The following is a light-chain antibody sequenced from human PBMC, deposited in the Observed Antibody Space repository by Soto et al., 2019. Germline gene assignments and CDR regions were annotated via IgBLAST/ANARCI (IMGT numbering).Light chain of an antibody. J-gene: IGKJ3*01. Sequence: EVVLTQSPGTLSLSPGERATLSCRASQSVTNSYLAWYQQQPGQAPRLLIYGASSRATGIPDRFSGSGSGTDFTLTISRLEPEDFAVYYCQRYAHSLTFGPGTKVDIK. CDR1: QSVTNSY. CDR3: QRYAHSLT. V-gene: IGKV3-20*01. CDR2: GAS.